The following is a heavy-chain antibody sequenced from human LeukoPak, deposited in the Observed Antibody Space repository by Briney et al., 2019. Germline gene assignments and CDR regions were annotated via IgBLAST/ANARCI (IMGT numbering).Heavy chain of an antibody. CDR1: GFTFSSYG. J-gene: IGHJ5*02. V-gene: IGHV3-33*01. D-gene: IGHD6-19*01. CDR2: IWYDGSNK. CDR3: ARDMSSGWPQGGFDP. Sequence: QPGGSLRLSCAASGFTFSSYGMHWVRQAPGKGLEWVAVIWYDGSNKYYADSVKGRFTISRDNSKNTLYLQMNSLRAEDTAVYYCARDMSSGWPQGGFDPWGQGTLVTVSS.